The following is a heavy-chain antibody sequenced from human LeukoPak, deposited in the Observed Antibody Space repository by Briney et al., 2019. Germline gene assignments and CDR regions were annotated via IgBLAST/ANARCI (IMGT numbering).Heavy chain of an antibody. V-gene: IGHV3-30-3*01. J-gene: IGHJ4*02. CDR3: ATGKWELLPTFDY. D-gene: IGHD1-26*01. CDR2: ISYDGSNK. Sequence: GGSLRLSCAASGFTFSSYAMHWVRQAPGKGLEWVAVISYDGSNKYYADSVKGRFTISRDNSKSTLYLQMNSLRAEDTAVYYCATGKWELLPTFDYWGQGTLVTVSS. CDR1: GFTFSSYA.